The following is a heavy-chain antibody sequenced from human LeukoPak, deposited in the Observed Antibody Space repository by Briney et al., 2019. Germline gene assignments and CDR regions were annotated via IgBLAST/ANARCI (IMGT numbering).Heavy chain of an antibody. V-gene: IGHV4-30-4*02. Sequence: PSETLSLTCTVSGGSISSGDYYWSWIRQPPGKGLEWIGYIYYSGSTYYNPSLKSRVTISVDTSKNQFSLKLSSVTAADTAVYYCAGETRWLQSDYWGQGTLVTVSS. J-gene: IGHJ4*02. CDR2: IYYSGST. CDR3: AGETRWLQSDY. CDR1: GGSISSGDYY. D-gene: IGHD5-24*01.